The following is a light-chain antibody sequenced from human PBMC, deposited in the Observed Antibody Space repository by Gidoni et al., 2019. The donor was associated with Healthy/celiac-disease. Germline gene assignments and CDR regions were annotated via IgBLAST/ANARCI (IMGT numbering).Light chain of an antibody. CDR3: QQYGSSPWT. CDR1: QSVSSSY. CDR2: GAS. V-gene: IGKV3-20*01. Sequence: SLSPGERATLSCRASQSVSSSYLAWYQQKPGQAPRLLIYGASSRATGIPDRFSGSGSGTDFTLTISRLEPEDFAVYYCQQYGSSPWTFGQXTKVEIK. J-gene: IGKJ1*01.